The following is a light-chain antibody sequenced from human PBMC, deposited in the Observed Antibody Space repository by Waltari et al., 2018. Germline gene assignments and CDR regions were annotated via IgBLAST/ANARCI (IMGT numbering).Light chain of an antibody. CDR1: SSDVGTYNS. CDR2: EVS. CDR3: SSQSSDNVVL. Sequence: QSALTQPASVSGSPGQSITIPCTGTSSDVGTYNSVSWYQDHPGQGPKVIIYEVSDRPSGVSARFSGSKSGNTASLTISGLQAEDEADYYCSSQSSDNVVLFGGGTKVTVL. J-gene: IGLJ3*02. V-gene: IGLV2-14*01.